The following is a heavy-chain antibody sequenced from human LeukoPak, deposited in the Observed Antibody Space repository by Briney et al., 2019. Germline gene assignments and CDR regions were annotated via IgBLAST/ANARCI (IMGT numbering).Heavy chain of an antibody. CDR1: GFTFSTYW. D-gene: IGHD6-6*01. V-gene: IGHV3-74*01. J-gene: IGHJ4*02. Sequence: GGSLRLSCAASGFTFSTYWMHWVRQAPGEGLVWVSRINSDDSIINYADSVKGRFTISRDNAKNTLYLQMNSLRAEDTAVYYCAREGGIAARAFDYWGQGTLVTVSS. CDR3: AREGGIAARAFDY. CDR2: INSDDSII.